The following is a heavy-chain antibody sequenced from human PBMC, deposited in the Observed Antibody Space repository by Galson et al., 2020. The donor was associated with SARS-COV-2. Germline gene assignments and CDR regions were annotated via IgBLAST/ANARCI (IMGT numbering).Heavy chain of an antibody. CDR2: RKNRRNSYTT. D-gene: IGHD2-15*01. V-gene: IGHV3-72*01. Sequence: PGGPLDSPFPPPDFTLVDTYIDWSRQPPGKGRDWFPLRKNRRNSYTTQYPASVNARFTIPRDDSKNSLYLQMNSLKTEDTDVYYCVRWSDGSADYWGQGTLVTVSS. CDR1: DFTLVDTY. J-gene: IGHJ4*02. CDR3: VRWSDGSADY.